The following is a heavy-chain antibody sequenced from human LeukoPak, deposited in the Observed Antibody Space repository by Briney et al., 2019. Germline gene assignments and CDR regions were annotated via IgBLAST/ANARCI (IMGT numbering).Heavy chain of an antibody. V-gene: IGHV3-21*01. J-gene: IGHJ4*02. CDR3: ARLYSSSWPHFDY. D-gene: IGHD6-13*01. Sequence: GGSLRLSCAASGFTFSSYSMNWVRQAPGKGLEWVSSISSSSSYIYYADSVKGRFTISRDNAKNSLYLQMNSLRAEDTAVYCCARLYSSSWPHFDYWGQGTLVTVSS. CDR1: GFTFSSYS. CDR2: ISSSSSYI.